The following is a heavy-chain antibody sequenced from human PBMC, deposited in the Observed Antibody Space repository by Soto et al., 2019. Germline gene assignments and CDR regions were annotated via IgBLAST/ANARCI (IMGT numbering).Heavy chain of an antibody. J-gene: IGHJ6*02. V-gene: IGHV3-30*18. Sequence: QVPLVESGGGVVQPGRSLRLSCAASGFTFSSYGMHWVRQAPGKGLEWVAVISYDGSNKYYADSVKGRFTISRDNSKNTLYLQMNSLRAEDTAVYYCANSIAARYYYYGMDVWGQGTTVTVSS. D-gene: IGHD6-6*01. CDR3: ANSIAARYYYYGMDV. CDR2: ISYDGSNK. CDR1: GFTFSSYG.